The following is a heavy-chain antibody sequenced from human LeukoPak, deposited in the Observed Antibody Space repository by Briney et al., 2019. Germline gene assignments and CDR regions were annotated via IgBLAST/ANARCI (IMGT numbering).Heavy chain of an antibody. J-gene: IGHJ3*02. CDR1: GYSFTSYW. Sequence: GESLKISCKGSGYSFTSYWIGWVRQMPGKGLEWMGIIYPGDSDTRYSPSFQGQVTISADKSISTAYLQWSSLKASDTAMYYCARIVVVPAAGDAFDIWGQGTMVTVSS. CDR3: ARIVVVPAAGDAFDI. CDR2: IYPGDSDT. V-gene: IGHV5-51*01. D-gene: IGHD2-2*01.